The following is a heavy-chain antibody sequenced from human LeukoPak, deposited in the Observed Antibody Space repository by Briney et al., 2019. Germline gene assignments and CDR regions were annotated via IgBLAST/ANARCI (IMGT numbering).Heavy chain of an antibody. CDR1: GFTFSSYS. CDR3: ARGWELPLY. D-gene: IGHD2-15*01. Sequence: LAGGSLRLSCAASGFTFSSYSMNWVRQAPGKGLEWVSYISSSSSTIHYADSVKGRFTISRDNAKNSLYLQMNSLRAEDTAVYYCARGWELPLYWGQGTLVTVSS. V-gene: IGHV3-48*04. CDR2: ISSSSSTI. J-gene: IGHJ4*02.